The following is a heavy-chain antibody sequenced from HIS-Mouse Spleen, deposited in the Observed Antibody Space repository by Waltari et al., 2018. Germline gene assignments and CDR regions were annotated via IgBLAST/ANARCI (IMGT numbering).Heavy chain of an antibody. CDR2: ISWNSGSI. D-gene: IGHD6-13*01. V-gene: IGHV3-9*01. Sequence: EVQLVESGGGLVQPGRSLRLSCAASGFTFADSAMPWVRQAPGKGLEWVSGISWNSGSIGYADSVKGRFTISRDNAKNSLYLQMNSLRAEDTALYYCAREIPYSSSWYDWYFDLWGRGTLVTVSS. CDR3: AREIPYSSSWYDWYFDL. J-gene: IGHJ2*01. CDR1: GFTFADSA.